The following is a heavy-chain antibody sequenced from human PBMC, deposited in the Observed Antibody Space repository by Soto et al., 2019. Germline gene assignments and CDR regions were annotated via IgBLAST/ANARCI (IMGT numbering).Heavy chain of an antibody. J-gene: IGHJ4*02. Sequence: PGGSLRLSCAASGFTLSSYWMSWVRQAPGKGLEWVANIKQDGSEKYYVDSVKGRFTISRDNAKNSLYLQMNSLRAEDTAVYYCAREDIVVVPYYFDYWGQGTLVTFSS. CDR1: GFTLSSYW. D-gene: IGHD2-15*01. V-gene: IGHV3-7*03. CDR2: IKQDGSEK. CDR3: AREDIVVVPYYFDY.